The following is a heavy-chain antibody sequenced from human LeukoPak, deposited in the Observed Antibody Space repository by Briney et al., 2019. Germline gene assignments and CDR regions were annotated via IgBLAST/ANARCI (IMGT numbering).Heavy chain of an antibody. CDR2: INPNSGGT. J-gene: IGHJ4*02. D-gene: IGHD6-19*01. CDR1: GYTFTGYY. V-gene: IGHV1-2*02. CDR3: ATGYSSVGYFDY. Sequence: ASVKVSCKASGYTFTGYYMHWVRQAPGQGLERMGWINPNSGGTNYAQKFQGRVTMTRDTSISTAYMELSRLRSDDTAVYYCATGYSSVGYFDYWGQGTLVTVSS.